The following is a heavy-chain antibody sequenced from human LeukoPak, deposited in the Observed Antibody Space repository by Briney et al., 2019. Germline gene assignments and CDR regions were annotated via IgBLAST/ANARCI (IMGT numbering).Heavy chain of an antibody. Sequence: SGGSLRLSCAASGFTFSSYEMNWVRQAPGKGLEWVSYISSSGSTIYYADSVKGRFTISRDNAKNSLYLQMNSLRAEDTAVYYCARPRSSGWYVFDYWGQGTLVTVSS. J-gene: IGHJ4*02. CDR3: ARPRSSGWYVFDY. CDR1: GFTFSSYE. V-gene: IGHV3-48*03. CDR2: ISSSGSTI. D-gene: IGHD6-19*01.